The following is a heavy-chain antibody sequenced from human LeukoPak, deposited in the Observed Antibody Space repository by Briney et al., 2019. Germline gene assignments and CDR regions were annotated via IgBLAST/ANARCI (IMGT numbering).Heavy chain of an antibody. CDR1: GYTLTELS. V-gene: IGHV1-24*01. D-gene: IGHD4-17*01. J-gene: IGHJ5*02. Sequence: ASVKVSCKVSGYTLTELSMHWVRQAPGKGLEWMGGFDPEDGETIYAQKFQGRVTMTEDTSTDTAYMELSSLRSEDTAVYYCARGGVYGDYLNNWFDPWGQGTLVTVSS. CDR2: FDPEDGET. CDR3: ARGGVYGDYLNNWFDP.